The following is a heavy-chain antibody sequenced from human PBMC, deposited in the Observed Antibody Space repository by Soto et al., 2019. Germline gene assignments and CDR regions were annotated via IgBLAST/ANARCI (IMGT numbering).Heavy chain of an antibody. Sequence: PGESLKITCKGSGNSFTTYWKGWVHQVPGKGLEWMGIIYPGDSDTRYSPSFQGQVTISADKSTSTAYLQWSSLKASDTAMYYCARSQQLDNFDYWGLGALVTVSS. V-gene: IGHV5-51*07. CDR1: GNSFTTYW. D-gene: IGHD6-13*01. CDR2: IYPGDSDT. CDR3: ARSQQLDNFDY. J-gene: IGHJ4*02.